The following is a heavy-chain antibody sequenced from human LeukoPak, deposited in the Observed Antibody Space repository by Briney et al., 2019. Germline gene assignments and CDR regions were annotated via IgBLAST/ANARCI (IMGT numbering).Heavy chain of an antibody. J-gene: IGHJ4*02. CDR2: MYYSGAT. V-gene: IGHV4-59*11. CDR3: ARGSWYSSGVWPVFDH. Sequence: SETLSLTCTVSGGSISSHYWSWIRQPPGRGLEWLGYMYYSGATKYNPSLKSRVTMSMDTSKNQFSLKVTSATAADTAVYYCARGSWYSSGVWPVFDHWGQGTLITVSS. CDR1: GGSISSHY. D-gene: IGHD6-19*01.